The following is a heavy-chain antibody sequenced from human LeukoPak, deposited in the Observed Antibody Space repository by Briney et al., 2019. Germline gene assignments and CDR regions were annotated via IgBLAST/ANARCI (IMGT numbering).Heavy chain of an antibody. CDR1: GFTFSSYW. Sequence: GGSLRLSCAASGFTFSSYWMSWVRQAPGKGLEWVANIKQDGSEKYYVDSVKGRFTISRDNAKNSLYLQMNSLRAEDTAVYYCARGGLNYDYVWGSYPLIYFDYWGQGTLVTVSP. CDR3: ARGGLNYDYVWGSYPLIYFDY. D-gene: IGHD3-16*02. CDR2: IKQDGSEK. J-gene: IGHJ4*02. V-gene: IGHV3-7*03.